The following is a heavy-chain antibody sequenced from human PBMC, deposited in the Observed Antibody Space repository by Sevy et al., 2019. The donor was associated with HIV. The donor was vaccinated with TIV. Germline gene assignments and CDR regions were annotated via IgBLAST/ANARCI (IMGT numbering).Heavy chain of an antibody. CDR3: AREAYYYDSREENWFDP. D-gene: IGHD3-22*01. J-gene: IGHJ5*02. CDR2: ISRTTTT. Sequence: GGSLRLSCKVSGFTFSVYTMHWVRQAPGKGLEWVSSISRTTTTYYADSVRGRFTISRDKAKNSLYLEMNSLRDDDTAVYYCAREAYYYDSREENWFDPWGQRTLVTVSS. V-gene: IGHV3-48*02. CDR1: GFTFSVYT.